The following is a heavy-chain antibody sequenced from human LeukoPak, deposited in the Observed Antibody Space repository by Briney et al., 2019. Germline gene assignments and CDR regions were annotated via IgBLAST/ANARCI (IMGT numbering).Heavy chain of an antibody. J-gene: IGHJ4*02. Sequence: PGGSLRLSCAASGLTFSDYWMHWVRQAPGKGLVWVSGINSDGSTTNYADSVKGRFTISRDNAKNTLYLQMNSLRAEDTAVYHCARIPIGFGELGNYWGQGTLVTVSS. D-gene: IGHD3-10*01. CDR3: ARIPIGFGELGNY. CDR1: GLTFSDYW. V-gene: IGHV3-74*01. CDR2: INSDGSTT.